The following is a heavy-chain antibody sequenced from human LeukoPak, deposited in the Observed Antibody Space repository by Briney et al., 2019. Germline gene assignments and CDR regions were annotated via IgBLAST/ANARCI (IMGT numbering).Heavy chain of an antibody. V-gene: IGHV3-23*01. CDR1: GFTFSSYA. D-gene: IGHD6-19*01. Sequence: GGSLRLSCAASGFTFSSYAMSWVRQAPGKGLEWVSAISGSGGSTYYADSVKGRFTISRDNSKNTLYLQMSSLRAEDTAVYYCVKDFVAVAGTYYFDYWGQGTLVTVSS. J-gene: IGHJ4*02. CDR3: VKDFVAVAGTYYFDY. CDR2: ISGSGGST.